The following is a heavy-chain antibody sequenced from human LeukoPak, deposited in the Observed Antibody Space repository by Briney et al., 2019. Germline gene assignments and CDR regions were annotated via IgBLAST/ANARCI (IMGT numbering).Heavy chain of an antibody. CDR2: ISSSGSTK. V-gene: IGHV3-48*03. CDR1: GFTFSSYE. J-gene: IGHJ6*04. D-gene: IGHD3-10*02. CDR3: AELGITMIGGV. Sequence: GGSLRLSCAASGFTFSSYEMNWVRQAPGKGLEWLSYISSSGSTKYYVDSVKGRFTISRDNAKNPLYLQMNSLRAEDTAVYYCAELGITMIGGVWGKGTTVTISS.